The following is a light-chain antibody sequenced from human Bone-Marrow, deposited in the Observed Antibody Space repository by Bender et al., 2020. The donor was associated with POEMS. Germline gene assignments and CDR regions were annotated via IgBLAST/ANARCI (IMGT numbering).Light chain of an antibody. J-gene: IGLJ3*02. CDR3: QAWDSTSGGV. CDR1: RVGSKG. Sequence: SYVLTQPPSVSVAPGQTARVTCGGDRVGSKGVHWYQQKSGQAPVLGVYDDSDRPSGIPARFSGSNSGNTATLTISRVEAGDEADYYCQAWDSTSGGVFGGGTKLTVL. V-gene: IGLV3-21*02. CDR2: DDS.